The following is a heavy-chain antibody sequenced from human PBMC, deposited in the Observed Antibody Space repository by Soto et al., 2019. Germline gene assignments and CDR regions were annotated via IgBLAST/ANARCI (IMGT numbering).Heavy chain of an antibody. CDR1: GGSISSSSYY. CDR3: ARLQSYLNWFDP. V-gene: IGHV4-39*01. D-gene: IGHD3-10*01. CDR2: IYYSGST. Sequence: QLQLQESGPGLVKPSETLSLTCTVSGGSISSSSYYWGWIRQPPGKGLEWIGSIYYSGSTYYNPSLKRRVTISVDTSKNQFSLKLSSVTAADTAVYYCARLQSYLNWFDPWGQGTLVTVSS. J-gene: IGHJ5*02.